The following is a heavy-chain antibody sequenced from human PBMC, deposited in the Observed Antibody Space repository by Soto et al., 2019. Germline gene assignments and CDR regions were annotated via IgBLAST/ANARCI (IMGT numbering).Heavy chain of an antibody. CDR2: IVPLSDRT. V-gene: IGHV1-69*01. D-gene: IGHD2-15*01. CDR1: GETLNSNP. J-gene: IGHJ4*02. Sequence: QVQLVQSGAEVKKPGSSLKVSCKVFGETLNSNPIGWVRQAPGQGLEWVGGIVPLSDRTNYAQELQGRVTVTADGSTSTVYMQLSNLTSDDTAVYFCERKSVSDCHSGGGCFSLEVWGQGSLITVSS. CDR3: ERKSVSDCHSGGGCFSLEV.